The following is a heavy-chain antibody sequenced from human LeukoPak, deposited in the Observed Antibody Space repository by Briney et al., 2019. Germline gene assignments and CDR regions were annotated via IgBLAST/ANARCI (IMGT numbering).Heavy chain of an antibody. CDR1: GFSVSSNY. V-gene: IGHV3-53*01. J-gene: IGHJ4*02. CDR3: ARGGVDYYGSGTYYLMYYFDY. Sequence: GGSLRLSCAASGFSVSSNYMSWVRQAPGKGLEWVSVIYSGGGTYYADSVKGRFTVSRDNSRNKLYLQLNSLRAEDTAVYFCARGGVDYYGSGTYYLMYYFDYWGQGALVTVSS. CDR2: IYSGGGT. D-gene: IGHD3-10*01.